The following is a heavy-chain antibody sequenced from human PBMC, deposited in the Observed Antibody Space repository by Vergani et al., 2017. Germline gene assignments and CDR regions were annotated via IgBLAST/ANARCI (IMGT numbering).Heavy chain of an antibody. V-gene: IGHV3-21*01. Sequence: EVQLVESGGGLVKPGGSLRLSCAASGFTFSSYSMNWVRQAPGKGLEWVSSISSSSSTIYYADSVKGRFTISRDNAKNSLYLQMNSLRAEDTAVYYCARDRNDILTGYSERLYYYYGMDVWGQGTTVTVSS. CDR2: ISSSSSTI. D-gene: IGHD3-9*01. CDR1: GFTFSSYS. J-gene: IGHJ6*02. CDR3: ARDRNDILTGYSERLYYYYGMDV.